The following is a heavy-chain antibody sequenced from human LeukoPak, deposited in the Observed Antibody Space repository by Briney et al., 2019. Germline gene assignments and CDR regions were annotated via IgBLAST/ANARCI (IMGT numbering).Heavy chain of an antibody. J-gene: IGHJ2*01. Sequence: GGSLRLSCAASGFTFSSYGMHWVRQAPGKGLEWVAVISYDGSNKYYADSVKGRFTISRDNSKNTLYLQMNSLRAEDTAVYYCARDLGRWYFDLWGRGALVTVSS. V-gene: IGHV3-30*03. CDR2: ISYDGSNK. CDR1: GFTFSSYG. CDR3: ARDLGRWYFDL.